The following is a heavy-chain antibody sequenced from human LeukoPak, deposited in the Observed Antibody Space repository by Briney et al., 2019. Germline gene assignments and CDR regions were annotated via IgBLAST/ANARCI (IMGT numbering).Heavy chain of an antibody. Sequence: PGGSLRLSCAASGLTFNNYAMSWVRQAPGKGLEWVSAISGRGMSTYYADSVKGHFTISRDNSKNTLYLQMNSLRAEDTAVYYCAKGATGSRSYYYGMDVWGQGTTVTVSS. V-gene: IGHV3-23*01. CDR3: AKGATGSRSYYYGMDV. J-gene: IGHJ6*02. D-gene: IGHD6-13*01. CDR2: ISGRGMST. CDR1: GLTFNNYA.